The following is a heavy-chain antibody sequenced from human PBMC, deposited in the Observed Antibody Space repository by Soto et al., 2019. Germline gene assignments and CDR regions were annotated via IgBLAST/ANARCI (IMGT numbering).Heavy chain of an antibody. Sequence: PGESLKISGKGSGYSFTSYWIGWVRQMRGKGLEWMGIIYPGDSDTRYSPSFQGQVTISADKAISTAYLQWSSLKASDTAMYYCAKHLRYTAIVILYYYYGIDVLGQGTTVTV. J-gene: IGHJ6*02. CDR3: AKHLRYTAIVILYYYYGIDV. D-gene: IGHD5-18*01. CDR2: IYPGDSDT. V-gene: IGHV5-51*01. CDR1: GYSFTSYW.